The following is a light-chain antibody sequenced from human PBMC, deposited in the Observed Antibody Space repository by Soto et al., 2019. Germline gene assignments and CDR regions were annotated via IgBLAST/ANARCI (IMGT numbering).Light chain of an antibody. CDR1: SSDVGGYNY. J-gene: IGLJ2*01. CDR2: EVS. CDR3: SSYAGSNFVV. Sequence: QSVLTQPPSASGSPGQSVTISCTGTSSDVGGYNYVSWYQQHPGKAPKLMIYEVSKRPSGVPDRFSGSKSGNTASLTVSGLQADDEADYYCSSYAGSNFVVFGGGTQLTVL. V-gene: IGLV2-8*01.